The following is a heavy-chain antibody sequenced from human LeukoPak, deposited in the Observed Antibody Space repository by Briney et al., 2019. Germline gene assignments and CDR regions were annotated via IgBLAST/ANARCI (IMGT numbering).Heavy chain of an antibody. Sequence: SETLSLTCTVSGGSISSYYWSWIRQPPGKGLEWIGYIYYSGSTNYNPSLKSRVTISVDTSKNQFSPRLSSVTAADTAVYYCARRVGYGYGGIDDWGQGTLVTVSS. V-gene: IGHV4-59*01. CDR2: IYYSGST. CDR1: GGSISSYY. J-gene: IGHJ4*02. D-gene: IGHD5-18*01. CDR3: ARRVGYGYGGIDD.